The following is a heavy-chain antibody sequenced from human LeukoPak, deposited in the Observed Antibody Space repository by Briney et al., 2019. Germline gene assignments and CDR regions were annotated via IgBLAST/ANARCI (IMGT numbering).Heavy chain of an antibody. V-gene: IGHV3-30*02. J-gene: IGHJ5*02. D-gene: IGHD5-24*01. CDR1: GFTFSSYG. CDR3: AKEVLDGYSLNP. Sequence: GGSLRLSCAASGFTFSSYGMHWVRQAPGKGLEWVAFIRYDGSNEYYADSVKGRFTISRVSSKNTLYLQMSSLRAEDTAVYYCAKEVLDGYSLNPWGQGTLVTVSS. CDR2: IRYDGSNE.